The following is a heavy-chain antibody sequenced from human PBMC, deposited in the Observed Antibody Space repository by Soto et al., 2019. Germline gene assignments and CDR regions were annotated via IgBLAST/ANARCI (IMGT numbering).Heavy chain of an antibody. CDR2: IYSGST. CDR1: GGSISGYY. Sequence: SLTCTISGGSISGYYWTWIRQSPGKGLEYIGNIYSGSTNYNPPLRSRVTISIDTSKNLFFLNLTTVTAANTAVYFCARIGVTSALLWGQGTLVSVSS. CDR3: ARIGVTSALL. J-gene: IGHJ4*02. V-gene: IGHV4-4*08. D-gene: IGHD2-21*02.